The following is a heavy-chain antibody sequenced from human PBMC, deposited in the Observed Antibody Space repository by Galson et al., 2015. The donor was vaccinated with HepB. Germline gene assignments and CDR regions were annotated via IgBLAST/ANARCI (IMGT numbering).Heavy chain of an antibody. D-gene: IGHD3-3*01. V-gene: IGHV1-69*13. Sequence: SVQVSCKASGGTFSSYAISWVRQAPGQGLEWMGGIIPIFGTANYAQKFQGRVTITADESTSTAYMELSSLRSEDTAVYYCARDEATIFGVPNWFDPWGQGTLVTVSS. J-gene: IGHJ5*02. CDR2: IIPIFGTA. CDR3: ARDEATIFGVPNWFDP. CDR1: GGTFSSYA.